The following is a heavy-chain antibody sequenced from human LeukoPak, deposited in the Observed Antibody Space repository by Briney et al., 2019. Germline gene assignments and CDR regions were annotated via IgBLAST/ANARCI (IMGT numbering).Heavy chain of an antibody. CDR2: IYYSGST. D-gene: IGHD3-3*01. J-gene: IGHJ4*02. V-gene: IGHV4-59*08. CDR1: GGSISSYY. CDR3: ARWSGSFDY. Sequence: PSETLSLTCTVSGGSISSYYWSWIRQPPGQGLEWSGYIYYSGSTNYKPSLKSRVTISVDTFKNQFSLKLSSVTAADPAVYSCARWSGSFDYWGQGTLVTVSS.